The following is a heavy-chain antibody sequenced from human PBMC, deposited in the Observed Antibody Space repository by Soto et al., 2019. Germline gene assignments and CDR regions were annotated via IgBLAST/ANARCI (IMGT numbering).Heavy chain of an antibody. CDR2: IYWDDDK. CDR3: AHMMYWRGYCGY. V-gene: IGHV2-5*02. CDR1: GISLSTSGLG. Sequence: QITLKESGPTLVKPTQTLTLTCTFSGISLSTSGLGVGWIRQPPGKALEWLALIYWDDDKRYSPSLKTRLTITKDTSKNQVVLKMTNMDPVDTATYYCAHMMYWRGYCGYWGQGTLDTVSS. D-gene: IGHD2-8*02. J-gene: IGHJ4*02.